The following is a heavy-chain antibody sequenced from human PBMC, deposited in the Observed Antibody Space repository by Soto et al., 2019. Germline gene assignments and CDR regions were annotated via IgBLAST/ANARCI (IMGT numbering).Heavy chain of an antibody. D-gene: IGHD3-22*01. CDR2: INPGSGNT. CDR3: TRTWLDRGFDP. CDR1: GYTSSNFA. V-gene: IGHV1-3*01. Sequence: QVRFVQSGAEVKKPGGSVKVSCKASGYTSSNFAIHWVRQAPGQRREWMGWINPGSGNTKYSPKFQGRVTLTRDTSAATDYMELNSLRPEDTAVDDCTRTWLDRGFDPWGQGTLVAVSS. J-gene: IGHJ5*02.